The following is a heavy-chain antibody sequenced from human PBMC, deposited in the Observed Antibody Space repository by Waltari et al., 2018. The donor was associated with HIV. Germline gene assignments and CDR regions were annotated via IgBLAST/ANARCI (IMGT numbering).Heavy chain of an antibody. CDR1: GFNFNIYA. D-gene: IGHD3-22*01. J-gene: IGHJ5*02. CDR2: MSYDGTKK. Sequence: QVQLVESGGGVVQPGGSLRRSCAASGFNFNIYAMHWVRQAPGKGLEWVEIMSYDGTKKYADDFGDGFFISGESSKNTLYLLMNSLRREDDAVYYCAGVETLYYYDRSYDLWGQGTLVTVSS. CDR3: AGVETLYYYDRSYDL. V-gene: IGHV3-30*03.